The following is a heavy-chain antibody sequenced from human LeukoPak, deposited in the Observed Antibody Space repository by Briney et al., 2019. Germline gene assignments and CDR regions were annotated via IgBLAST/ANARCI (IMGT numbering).Heavy chain of an antibody. CDR1: GDSISSTSYY. J-gene: IGHJ5*02. V-gene: IGHV4-39*01. CDR3: ARLSLLLWFGELRYNWFDP. CDR2: IYYTGST. Sequence: QPSETLSLTCTVSGDSISSTSYYWGWIRQPPGKGLEWIGSIYYTGSTSYNPSLKSRVTMSIDTSKNKFSLKLSSVTAADTAVYYCARLSLLLWFGELRYNWFDPWGQGTLVTVSS. D-gene: IGHD3-10*01.